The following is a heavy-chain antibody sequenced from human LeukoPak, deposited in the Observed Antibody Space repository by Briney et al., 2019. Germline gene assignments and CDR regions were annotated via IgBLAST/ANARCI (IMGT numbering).Heavy chain of an antibody. J-gene: IGHJ4*02. Sequence: SETPSLTCTVSGGSISSGDYYWSWIRQPPGKGLEWIGYIYYSGSTNYNPSLKSRVTISVDTSKNQFSLKLSSVTAADTAVYYCARGFPTMRIAADYWGQGTLVTVSS. V-gene: IGHV4-61*08. CDR3: ARGFPTMRIAADY. D-gene: IGHD6-13*01. CDR2: IYYSGST. CDR1: GGSISSGDYY.